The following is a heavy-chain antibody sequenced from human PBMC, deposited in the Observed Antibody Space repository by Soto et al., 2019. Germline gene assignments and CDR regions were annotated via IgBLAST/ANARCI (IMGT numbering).Heavy chain of an antibody. D-gene: IGHD2-2*02. J-gene: IGHJ6*02. CDR1: GGTFSSYA. V-gene: IGHV1-69*13. CDR3: ARGTNIVVVTDDITNYSYYYGMDV. Sequence: SVKVSCKASGGTFSSYAISWVRQAPGQGLEWMGGIIPIFGTANYAQKFQGRVTITADESTSTAYMELSSLRSEDTAVYYCARGTNIVVVTDDITNYSYYYGMDVWGPGTTVTVSS. CDR2: IIPIFGTA.